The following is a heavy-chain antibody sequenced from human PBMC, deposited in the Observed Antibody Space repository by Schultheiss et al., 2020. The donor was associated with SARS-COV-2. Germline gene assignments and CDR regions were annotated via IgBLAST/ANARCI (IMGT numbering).Heavy chain of an antibody. CDR3: ARDMADYYYGMDV. J-gene: IGHJ6*02. CDR2: IYYSGST. V-gene: IGHV4-38-2*02. CDR1: GYSISSGYY. Sequence: SETLSLTCTVSGYSISSGYYWSWIRQPPGKGLEWIGYIYYSGSTYYNPSLKSRVTISVDTSKNQFSLKMSSVTAADTAVYYCARDMADYYYGMDVWGQGTTVTVSS. D-gene: IGHD5-24*01.